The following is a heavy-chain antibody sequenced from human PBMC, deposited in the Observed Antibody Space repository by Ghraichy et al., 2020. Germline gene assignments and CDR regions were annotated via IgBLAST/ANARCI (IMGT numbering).Heavy chain of an antibody. CDR3: AKDKGYSYGDLLRGIYFDI. V-gene: IGHV3-23*01. CDR1: GFTFSSYA. Sequence: GGSLRLSCAPSGFTFSSYAMSWVRQAPGKGLEWVSAISGSGGSTYYADSVKDRFTISRDNSKNTLYLQMNSLRAEDTAVYYCAKDKGYSYGDLLRGIYFDIWGQGTMVTVSS. J-gene: IGHJ3*02. D-gene: IGHD5-18*01. CDR2: ISGSGGST.